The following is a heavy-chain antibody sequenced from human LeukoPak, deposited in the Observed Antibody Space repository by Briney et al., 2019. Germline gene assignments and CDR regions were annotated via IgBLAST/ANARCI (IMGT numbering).Heavy chain of an antibody. V-gene: IGHV3-23*01. CDR2: ISGSGGST. D-gene: IGHD3-9*01. CDR1: GFTFSSYA. CDR3: ATTYYDILTGFSY. J-gene: IGHJ4*02. Sequence: GGSLRLSCAASGFTFSSYAMSWVRQAPGKGLEWVSAISGSGGSTYYADSVKGRFTISRDNSKNTLYLQMNRLRAEDTAVYYCATTYYDILTGFSYWGQGTLVTVSS.